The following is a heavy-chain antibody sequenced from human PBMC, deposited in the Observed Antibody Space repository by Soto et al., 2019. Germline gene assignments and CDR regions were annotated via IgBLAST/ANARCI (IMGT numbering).Heavy chain of an antibody. CDR2: INAGNGNT. CDR3: ARGAIVVVPAAIFYYYYYMDV. D-gene: IGHD2-2*01. CDR1: GYTFTSYA. J-gene: IGHJ6*03. Sequence: QVQLVQSGAEVKKPGASVKVSCKASGYTFTSYAMHWVRQAPGQRLEWMGWINAGNGNTKYSQKFQGRVTITRDTSASTAYMELSSLRSEDTAVYYCARGAIVVVPAAIFYYYYYMDVWGKGTTVTVSS. V-gene: IGHV1-3*01.